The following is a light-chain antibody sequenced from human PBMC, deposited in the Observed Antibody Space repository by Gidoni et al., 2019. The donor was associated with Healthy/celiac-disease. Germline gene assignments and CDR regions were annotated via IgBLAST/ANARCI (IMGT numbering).Light chain of an antibody. CDR3: QQSYSTPWT. CDR2: AAS. J-gene: IGKJ1*01. Sequence: IQMTPSPSSLSASVGDRVTITCRASQSISSYLNWYQQKPGKAPKLLIYAASSLQSGVPSRVSGGGSGTDFTLTSSSLQPEDFATYYCQQSYSTPWTFXXXTKVEIK. V-gene: IGKV1-39*01. CDR1: QSISSY.